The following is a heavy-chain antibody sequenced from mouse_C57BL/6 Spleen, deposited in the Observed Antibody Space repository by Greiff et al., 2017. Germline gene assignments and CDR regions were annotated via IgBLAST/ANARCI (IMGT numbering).Heavy chain of an antibody. D-gene: IGHD1-1*01. Sequence: QVQLQKPGAELVKPGASVKVSCKASGYTFTSYWMHWVKQRPGQGLEWIGRIHPSDSDTNYNQKFKGKATLTVDKSSGTAYMQLSSLTSEDSAVYYCAMYYYGSSYGYFDYWGQGTTLTVSS. J-gene: IGHJ2*01. V-gene: IGHV1-74*01. CDR2: IHPSDSDT. CDR3: AMYYYGSSYGYFDY. CDR1: GYTFTSYW.